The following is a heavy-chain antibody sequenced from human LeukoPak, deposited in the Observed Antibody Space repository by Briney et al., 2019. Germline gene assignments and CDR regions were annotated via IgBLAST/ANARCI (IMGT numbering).Heavy chain of an antibody. V-gene: IGHV3-43*01. CDR3: AKGIMSGSSSLYYYGMDV. J-gene: IGHJ6*02. CDR1: GFTFDDYT. CDR2: ISWDGGST. Sequence: PGGSLRLSCAASGFTFDDYTMHWVRQAPGKGLEWVSLISWDGGSTYYADSVKGRFTISRDNSKNSLYLQMNSLRTEDTALYYCAKGIMSGSSSLYYYGMDVWGQGTTVAVSS. D-gene: IGHD6-13*01.